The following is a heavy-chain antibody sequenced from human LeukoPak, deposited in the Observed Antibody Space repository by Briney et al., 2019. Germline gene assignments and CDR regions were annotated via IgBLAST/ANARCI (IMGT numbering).Heavy chain of an antibody. CDR2: KNQNRREK. CDR3: ASSNCGGYCYASYNPGGFDY. Sequence: PGGSLRLSCAASGFTFTNYWMSWVRQAPGKGPELGANKNQNRREKYYVDSVKGGYTISRDNAKNSLYLQMNSLRAEDTAVYYCASSNCGGYCYASYNPGGFDYWGQGTLVTVSS. CDR1: GFTFTNYW. J-gene: IGHJ4*02. D-gene: IGHD2-21*02. V-gene: IGHV3-7*01.